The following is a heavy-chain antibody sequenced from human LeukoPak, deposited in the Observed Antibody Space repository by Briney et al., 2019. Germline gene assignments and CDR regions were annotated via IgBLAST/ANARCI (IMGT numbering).Heavy chain of an antibody. CDR1: KFTLRSYW. V-gene: IGHV3-7*01. D-gene: IGHD3-22*01. Sequence: GGALRLSRAASKFTLRSYWRRGGRQAPGKGVGGGAHINQDGSQKYYVDSVKGRFTISRDNAENLLFLQMNSMRAEDTALYYCATYADSSGSYYSDYWGRGTLVTVSS. J-gene: IGHJ4*02. CDR2: INQDGSQK. CDR3: ATYADSSGSYYSDY.